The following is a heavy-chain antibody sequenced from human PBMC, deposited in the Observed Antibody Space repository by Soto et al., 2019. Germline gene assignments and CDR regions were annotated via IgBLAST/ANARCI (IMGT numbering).Heavy chain of an antibody. V-gene: IGHV3-33*01. CDR1: GFTFSSYG. CDR3: ARGRNYYDSSDAFDI. D-gene: IGHD3-22*01. CDR2: IWYDGSNK. J-gene: IGHJ3*02. Sequence: QVQLVESGGGVVQPGRSLRLSCAASGFTFSSYGMHWVRQAPGKGLEWVAVIWYDGSNKYYADSVKGLFTISRDNSKNTLYLQMNSLRAEDTAVYYCARGRNYYDSSDAFDIWGQWTMVTVSS.